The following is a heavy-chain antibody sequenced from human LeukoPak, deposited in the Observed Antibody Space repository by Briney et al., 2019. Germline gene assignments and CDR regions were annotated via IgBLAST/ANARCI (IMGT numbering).Heavy chain of an antibody. J-gene: IGHJ5*02. CDR1: GGAISSYY. CDR3: ARVPGSDSSGYLNWFDP. Sequence: SETLSLTCTVSGGAISSYYWSWIRQPPGKGLEWIACISYSGSTKYNPSLKSRVTISVDTSKNQLSLKLSSVTDADTAVYYCARVPGSDSSGYLNWFDPWGQGTLVTVSS. D-gene: IGHD3-22*01. V-gene: IGHV4-59*01. CDR2: ISYSGST.